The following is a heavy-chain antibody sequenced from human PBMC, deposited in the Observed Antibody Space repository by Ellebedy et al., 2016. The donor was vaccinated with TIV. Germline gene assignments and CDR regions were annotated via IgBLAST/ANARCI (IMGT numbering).Heavy chain of an antibody. J-gene: IGHJ4*02. CDR2: IVSNGDST. D-gene: IGHD3-16*01. CDR1: GFTFSSYA. V-gene: IGHV3-64D*06. CDR3: VKAWGD. Sequence: GESLKISCSASGFTFSSYAMHWVRQAPGKGLEYISAIVSNGDSTYYANSVKGRFTISRDNSKNTLYLQMSSLRPEDTAVYYCVKAWGDWGQGTLGTVSS.